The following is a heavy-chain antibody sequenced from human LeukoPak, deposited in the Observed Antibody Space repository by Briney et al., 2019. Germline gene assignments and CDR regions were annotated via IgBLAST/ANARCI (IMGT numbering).Heavy chain of an antibody. V-gene: IGHV4-4*07. CDR1: GGSISSYY. CDR2: IYTSGST. J-gene: IGHJ4*02. D-gene: IGHD2-2*02. CDR3: ARVYCSSTSCYTGFDY. Sequence: SETLSLTCTVSGGSISSYYWSWIRQPAGKGLEWIGRIYTSGSTNYNPSLKSRVTMSVDTSKNQFSLKLSSVTAADTAVYYCARVYCSSTSCYTGFDYWGQGTLVTVSS.